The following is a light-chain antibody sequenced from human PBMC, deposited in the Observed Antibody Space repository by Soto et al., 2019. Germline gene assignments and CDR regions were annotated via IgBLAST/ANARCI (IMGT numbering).Light chain of an antibody. J-gene: IGLJ2*01. Sequence: QSVLTQPPSVSAAPGQKVTISCSGSSSNIGKNYVSWYQQLPGTAPKLLIYENNKRPSGIPDRFSGSKSGTSATLGITGLQTGDEADYYCGTWDSSLTNVVFGGGTKVTVL. CDR3: GTWDSSLTNVV. V-gene: IGLV1-51*02. CDR2: ENN. CDR1: SSNIGKNY.